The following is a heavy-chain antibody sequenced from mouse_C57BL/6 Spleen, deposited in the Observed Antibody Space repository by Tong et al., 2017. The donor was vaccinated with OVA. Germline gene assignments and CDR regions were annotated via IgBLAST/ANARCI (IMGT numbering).Heavy chain of an antibody. CDR2: IYPGDGDT. CDR1: GYAFSSSW. D-gene: IGHD1-1*01. J-gene: IGHJ3*01. CDR3: ARSSTTVY. V-gene: IGHV1-82*01. Sequence: VQLQESGAELVKPGASVKISCKASGYAFSSSWMNWVKQRPGKGLEWIGRIYPGDGDTNYNGKFKGKATLTADKSSSTAYMQLSSLTSEDSAVYFCARSSTTVYWGQGTLVTVSA.